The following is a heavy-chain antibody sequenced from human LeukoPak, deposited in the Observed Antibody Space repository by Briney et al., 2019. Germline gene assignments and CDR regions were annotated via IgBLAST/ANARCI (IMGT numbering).Heavy chain of an antibody. Sequence: SETLSLTCAVYGGSFSGYYWSWIRQPPGKGLEWIGEINHSGSTNYNPSLKSRVTISVDTSKNQFSLKLSSVTVADTAVYYCARTVSMAARTPYNSFDLWGQGTLVTVSS. CDR3: ARTVSMAARTPYNSFDL. CDR1: GGSFSGYY. J-gene: IGHJ5*02. D-gene: IGHD4-11*01. V-gene: IGHV4-34*01. CDR2: INHSGST.